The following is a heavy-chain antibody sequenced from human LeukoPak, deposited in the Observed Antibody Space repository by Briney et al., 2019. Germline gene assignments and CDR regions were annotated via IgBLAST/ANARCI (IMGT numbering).Heavy chain of an antibody. V-gene: IGHV4-59*01. J-gene: IGHJ3*01. CDR2: IYYSVST. Sequence: SETLSLTCTVSGGSISNYYWTWIRQPPGKGLEWIGYIYYSVSTNYNPSLKSRVTILADTSNNQFSLELSSVTAADTAVYYCARGNSGWFLGAFDVWGQGTMVTVSS. CDR1: GGSISNYY. CDR3: ARGNSGWFLGAFDV. D-gene: IGHD6-19*01.